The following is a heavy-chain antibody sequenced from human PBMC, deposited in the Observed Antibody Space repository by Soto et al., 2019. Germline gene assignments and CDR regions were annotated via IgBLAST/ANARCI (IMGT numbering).Heavy chain of an antibody. J-gene: IGHJ3*01. CDR2: IGGRGNSA. V-gene: IGHV3-23*01. D-gene: IGHD5-12*01. Sequence: LXLSCAASGFIFTNYAMNWFRQAPGKGLEWVSVIGGRGNSAYYADSVQGRFTISRDNSKNTLSLQMSSLTADDTAIYYCVREGRGSFDFWGRGTMVTASS. CDR1: GFIFTNYA. CDR3: VREGRGSFDF.